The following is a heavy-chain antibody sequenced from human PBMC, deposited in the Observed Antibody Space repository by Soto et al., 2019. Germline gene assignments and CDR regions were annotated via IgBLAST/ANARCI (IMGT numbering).Heavy chain of an antibody. CDR3: ARAPRGAARQQYAFDI. CDR2: IIPIFGTA. Sequence: QVQLVQSGAEVKKPGSSVKVSCKASGGTFSSHAISWVRQAPGQGLEWMGGIIPIFGTANYAQKFQGRVTITADESTSTAYMELSSLRSEDTAVYYCARAPRGAARQQYAFDIWGQGTMVTVSS. V-gene: IGHV1-69*01. J-gene: IGHJ3*02. CDR1: GGTFSSHA. D-gene: IGHD6-6*01.